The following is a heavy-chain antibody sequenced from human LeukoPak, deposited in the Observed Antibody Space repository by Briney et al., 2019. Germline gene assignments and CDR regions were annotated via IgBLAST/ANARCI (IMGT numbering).Heavy chain of an antibody. J-gene: IGHJ3*01. D-gene: IGHD4-17*01. CDR2: ITSAGAP. CDR3: ARDPNGDYIGAFEF. CDR1: GFTFSNYA. V-gene: IGHV3-23*01. Sequence: PGGSLRLSCAASGFTFSNYAVMWVRQAPGQGLEWVSAITSAGAPRYADSVKGRFTISRDNSKNTLYLQMNSLRAEDTAQYFCARDPNGDYIGAFEFWGQGTGVIVSS.